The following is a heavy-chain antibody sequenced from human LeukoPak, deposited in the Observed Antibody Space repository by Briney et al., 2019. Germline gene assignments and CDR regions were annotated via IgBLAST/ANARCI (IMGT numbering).Heavy chain of an antibody. J-gene: IGHJ6*03. D-gene: IGHD2-15*01. Sequence: GGSLRLSCTASGFTFSFYGMHWVRQAPGKGLERVAFIRSDGSNKYYADSVKGRFTISRDNAKNSLFLQMNSLRAEDTAVYYCARVLRYCSGGNCYSGGLGYMDVWGKGTTVTISS. CDR2: IRSDGSNK. V-gene: IGHV3-30*02. CDR1: GFTFSFYG. CDR3: ARVLRYCSGGNCYSGGLGYMDV.